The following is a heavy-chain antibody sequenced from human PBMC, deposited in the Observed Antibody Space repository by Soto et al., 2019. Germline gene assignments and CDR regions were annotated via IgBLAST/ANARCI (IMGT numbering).Heavy chain of an antibody. CDR2: IIPIFGTA. CDR1: GGTFSSYA. J-gene: IGHJ5*02. Sequence: QVQLVQSGAEVKKPGSSVKVSCKASGGTFSSYAISWVRQAPGQGLEWMGGIIPIFGTANYAQKFQGRVTITADDSTSTAYMDLISLRSEDTAVYYCASPKFRFWQQLDPCGQGTLVTVSS. D-gene: IGHD3-3*01. V-gene: IGHV1-69*01. CDR3: ASPKFRFWQQLDP.